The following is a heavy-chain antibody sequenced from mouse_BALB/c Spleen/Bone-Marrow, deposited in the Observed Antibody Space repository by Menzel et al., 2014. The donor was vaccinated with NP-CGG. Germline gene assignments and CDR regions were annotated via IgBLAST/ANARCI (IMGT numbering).Heavy chain of an antibody. CDR1: GYTFTDYA. J-gene: IGHJ1*01. Sequence: VPLQQSGPELVRPGVSVKISCKGSGYTFTDYAMHWVKQSHAKSLEWIGVINTYSGNTNYNQKFTGKATMTVDKSSSTSCMELPRFTSEDSAIYYCARWEVYDGWCFEVWGAGTTVTVSS. CDR2: INTYSGNT. V-gene: IGHV1-67*01. CDR3: ARWEVYDGWCFEV. D-gene: IGHD2-12*01.